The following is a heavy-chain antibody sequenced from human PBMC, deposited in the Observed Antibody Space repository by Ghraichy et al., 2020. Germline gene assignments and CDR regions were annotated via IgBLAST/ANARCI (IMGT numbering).Heavy chain of an antibody. CDR1: GFTFTTYS. D-gene: IGHD3-22*01. J-gene: IGHJ2*01. CDR3: VRDGFYYDNAGYYGRYSFFEL. V-gene: IGHV3-21*01. CDR2: IRTTGTSM. Sequence: GGSLRLSCSASGFTFTTYSVNWVRQTPGKGLEWISSIRTTGTSMYYADAVKGRFTISRDNAKKSLYLQMNSLRGEDTAVYYCVRDGFYYDNAGYYGRYSFFELWGRGTLVTVS.